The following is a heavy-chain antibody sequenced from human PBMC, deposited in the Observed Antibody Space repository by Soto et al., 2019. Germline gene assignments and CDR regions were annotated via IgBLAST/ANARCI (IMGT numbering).Heavy chain of an antibody. CDR3: AKSGASKLEPPLDP. CDR2: ISGSGGST. Sequence: GGSLRLSCAASGFTFSSYAMSWVRQAPGKGLEWVSAISGSGGSTYYADSVKGRLTISRDNSKNTLYLQMNSLRAEDTAVYYCAKSGASKLEPPLDPWGQGTLVTVSS. J-gene: IGHJ5*02. D-gene: IGHD1-1*01. CDR1: GFTFSSYA. V-gene: IGHV3-23*01.